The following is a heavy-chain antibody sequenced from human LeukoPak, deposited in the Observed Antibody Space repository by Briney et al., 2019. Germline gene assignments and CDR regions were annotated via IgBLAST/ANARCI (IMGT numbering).Heavy chain of an antibody. J-gene: IGHJ4*02. V-gene: IGHV4-59*08. CDR1: GGSISSYY. D-gene: IGHD6-13*01. CDR3: ARVGQTVAAGTYDY. CDR2: FFYSGSP. Sequence: TETLSLTCTVSGGSISSYYWSWIRQSPGKGLEWIGNFFYSGSPNYNPSLKSRVPESFDTSKNQFSLKLSSVTAADTAVYYCARVGQTVAAGTYDYWGQGTLVTV.